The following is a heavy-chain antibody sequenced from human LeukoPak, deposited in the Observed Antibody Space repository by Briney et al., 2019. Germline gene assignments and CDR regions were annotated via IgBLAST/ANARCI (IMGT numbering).Heavy chain of an antibody. CDR3: ARAYCSGGSCYGSYMDV. CDR1: GGSINSSSYY. J-gene: IGHJ6*03. CDR2: IYYSGST. Sequence: SETLSLTCTVSGGSINSSSYYWGWIRQPPGKGLEWIGSIYYSGSTYYNPSLKSRVTISVDTSKNQFSLKLSSVTAADTAVYYCARAYCSGGSCYGSYMDVWGKGTTVTVSS. V-gene: IGHV4-39*07. D-gene: IGHD2-15*01.